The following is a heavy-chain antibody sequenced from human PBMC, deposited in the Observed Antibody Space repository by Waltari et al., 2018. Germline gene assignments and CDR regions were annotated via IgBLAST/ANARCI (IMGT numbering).Heavy chain of an antibody. CDR1: GGTFSSYA. CDR2: IIPIFGTA. CDR3: ARDRRTVTTINWFDP. J-gene: IGHJ5*02. D-gene: IGHD4-17*01. Sequence: QVQLVQSGAEVKKPGSSVKVSCKASGGTFSSYAFSWVGKAPGQGLEWMGGIIPIFGTANYAQKFQGRVTITADESTSTAYMELSSLRSEDTAVYYCARDRRTVTTINWFDPWGQGTLVTVSS. V-gene: IGHV1-69*12.